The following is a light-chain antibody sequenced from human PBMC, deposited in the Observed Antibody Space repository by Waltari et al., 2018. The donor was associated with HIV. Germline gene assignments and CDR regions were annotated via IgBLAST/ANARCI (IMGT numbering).Light chain of an antibody. Sequence: DIQMTQFISSLSASVGDRVSISCRATQDVGNSVSWYQQRPGKVPKLLIYGGYIRHRGVASRFTGSGSGTEYTLTISSLQPEDFATYYCHHYFSDPFTFGGGTKVEI. CDR3: HHYFSDPFT. CDR2: GGY. J-gene: IGKJ4*01. CDR1: QDVGNS. V-gene: IGKV1-NL1*01.